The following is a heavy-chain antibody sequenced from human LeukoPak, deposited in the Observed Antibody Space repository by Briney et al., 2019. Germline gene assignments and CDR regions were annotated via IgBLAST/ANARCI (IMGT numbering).Heavy chain of an antibody. CDR1: GGSFSGYY. V-gene: IGHV4-34*01. D-gene: IGHD2-15*01. CDR2: INHSGST. CDR3: ARAVVVAATPFFDY. J-gene: IGHJ4*02. Sequence: SETLSLTCAVYGGSFSGYYWSWIRHPPGKGREWIGEINHSGSTNYNPSLKSRVTISVDTSKNQFSLKLSSVTAADTAVYYCARAVVVAATPFFDYWGQGTLVTVSS.